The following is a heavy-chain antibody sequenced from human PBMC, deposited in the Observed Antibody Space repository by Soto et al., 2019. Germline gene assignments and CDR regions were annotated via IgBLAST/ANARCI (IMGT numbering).Heavy chain of an antibody. J-gene: IGHJ6*02. D-gene: IGHD2-21*01. V-gene: IGHV3-74*01. CDR3: ARLSGDHSAFFFYGMDV. CDR1: GFTFDIYW. Sequence: EVHLVESGGTLVQPGGSLRLSCAASGFTFDIYWMNWVRQAPGKGLVWLAGIKSDGTITNYADSVKGRFSISRDNAKNTLSLQMNSLRAEDTAVYYCARLSGDHSAFFFYGMDVWGQGTTVTVSS. CDR2: IKSDGTIT.